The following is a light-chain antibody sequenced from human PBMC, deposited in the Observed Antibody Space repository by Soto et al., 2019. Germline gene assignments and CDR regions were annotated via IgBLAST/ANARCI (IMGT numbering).Light chain of an antibody. CDR2: SNT. CDR1: SSNIGSHT. J-gene: IGLJ1*01. CDR3: AAWDDRLYV. Sequence: QSVLTQPPSASGAPGQTVTISCSGSSSNIGSHTVNWYQHLPGTGPKLLIYSNTQRPLGVPVRFSGSKSGTSASLAISGLQSEDEAEYYCAAWDDRLYVFGTGTKVTVL. V-gene: IGLV1-44*01.